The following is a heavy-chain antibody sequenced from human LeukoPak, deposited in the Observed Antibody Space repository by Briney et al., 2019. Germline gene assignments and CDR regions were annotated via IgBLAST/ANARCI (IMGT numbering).Heavy chain of an antibody. CDR1: GYTFTSYY. CDR2: ISPYNGNT. CDR3: ARAGPGSGWYFDY. D-gene: IGHD6-19*01. J-gene: IGHJ4*02. Sequence: ASVKVSCKASGYTFTSYYMHWVRQAPGQGLEWMGWISPYNGNTRYAQKFQGRVAMTTDTSTTTAYMELRGLRFNDTAVYYCARAGPGSGWYFDYWGQGTPVTVSS. V-gene: IGHV1-18*04.